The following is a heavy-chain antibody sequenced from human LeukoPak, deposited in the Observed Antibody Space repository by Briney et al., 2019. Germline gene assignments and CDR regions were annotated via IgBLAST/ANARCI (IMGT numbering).Heavy chain of an antibody. D-gene: IGHD3-22*01. V-gene: IGHV3-30*02. CDR1: GFTFSSYG. CDR3: ARGALIVVDDAFDI. CDR2: IRYDGSDK. J-gene: IGHJ3*02. Sequence: GGSLRLSCSASGFTFSSYGMHWVRQAPGKGLVWVAFIRYDGSDKYYAESVKGRFTISRDNSKNTLYLQMNSLRAEDTAVYYCARGALIVVDDAFDIWGQGTMVTVSS.